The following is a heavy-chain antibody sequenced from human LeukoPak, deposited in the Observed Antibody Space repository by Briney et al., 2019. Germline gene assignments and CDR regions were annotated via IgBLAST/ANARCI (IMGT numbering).Heavy chain of an antibody. D-gene: IGHD1-26*01. V-gene: IGHV3-7*01. Sequence: GGSLRLSCAASGFTFSRYWMTWVRQAPGKGLEWVANIKQDGSEKYYVDSVKGRFTISRDNAENSLYLQMNSLRAEDTAVYYCAREGEEYSGSFDYWGQGTLVTVSS. CDR1: GFTFSRYW. CDR2: IKQDGSEK. J-gene: IGHJ4*02. CDR3: AREGEEYSGSFDY.